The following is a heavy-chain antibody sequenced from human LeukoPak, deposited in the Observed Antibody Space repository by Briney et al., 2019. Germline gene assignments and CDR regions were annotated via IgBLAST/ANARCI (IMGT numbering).Heavy chain of an antibody. D-gene: IGHD6-19*01. CDR2: INAGNGNT. V-gene: IGHV1-3*01. CDR3: ARRDSSGWYVFAY. Sequence: GASVKVSCKASGYTFTSYAMHWVRQAPGQRLEWMGWINAGNGNTKYSQKFQGRVTITRDTSASTAYMELSSLRSEDTAVYYCARRDSSGWYVFAYWGQGTLVTVSS. J-gene: IGHJ4*02. CDR1: GYTFTSYA.